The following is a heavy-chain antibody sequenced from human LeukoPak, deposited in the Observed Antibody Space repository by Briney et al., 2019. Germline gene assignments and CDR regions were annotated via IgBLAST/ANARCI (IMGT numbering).Heavy chain of an antibody. D-gene: IGHD1-1*01. Sequence: SETLSLTCTVSGGSISSYYWSWIRQPPGKGLEWIGYIYYTGTTKYNPSLTSRVTISIDTSKNQFSLKLSSVTAADTAVYYCATSVGTTGTTWGQGTLVIVSS. CDR3: ATSVGTTGTT. V-gene: IGHV4-59*08. CDR1: GGSISSYY. J-gene: IGHJ4*02. CDR2: IYYTGTT.